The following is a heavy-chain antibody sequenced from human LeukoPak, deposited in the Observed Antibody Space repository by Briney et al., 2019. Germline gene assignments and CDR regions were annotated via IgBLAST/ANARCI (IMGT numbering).Heavy chain of an antibody. CDR1: GGSIYSNSYF. CDR3: ARHRTHSLWRAAGENWFDP. D-gene: IGHD2/OR15-2a*01. Sequence: PSETLSLTCTVSGGSIYSNSYFWGWIRQPPGKGLERIGNIYYSGSTYYNPSLKSRVTISVDTSKNQFSLKLSSVTAADAAVYYCARHRTHSLWRAAGENWFDPWGQGTLVTVSS. CDR2: IYYSGST. V-gene: IGHV4-39*01. J-gene: IGHJ5*02.